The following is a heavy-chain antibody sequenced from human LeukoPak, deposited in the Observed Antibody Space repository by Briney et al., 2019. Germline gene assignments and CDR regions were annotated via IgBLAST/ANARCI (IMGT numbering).Heavy chain of an antibody. CDR3: ARHGGGYYDSSGYAFDI. V-gene: IGHV4-59*08. J-gene: IGHJ3*02. Sequence: PSETLSLTCAVYGGSFSGYYWSWIRQPPGKGLEWIGYIYYSGSTNYNPSLKSRVTISVDTSKNQFSLKLSSVTAADTAVYYCARHGGGYYDSSGYAFDIWGQGTMVTVSS. CDR1: GGSFSGYY. D-gene: IGHD3-22*01. CDR2: IYYSGST.